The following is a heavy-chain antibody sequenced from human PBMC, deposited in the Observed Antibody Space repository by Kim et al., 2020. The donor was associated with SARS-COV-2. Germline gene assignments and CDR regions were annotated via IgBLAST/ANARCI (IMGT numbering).Heavy chain of an antibody. Sequence: DSVKVSCKASGYTFTSYAMNWVRQAPGQGLEWMGWINTNTGNPTYAQGFTGRFVFSLDTSVSTAYLQISSLKAEDTAVYYCARENPRYFDWLSKYYYYYGMDVWGQGTTVTVSS. D-gene: IGHD3-9*01. CDR3: ARENPRYFDWLSKYYYYYGMDV. CDR2: INTNTGNP. V-gene: IGHV7-4-1*02. J-gene: IGHJ6*02. CDR1: GYTFTSYA.